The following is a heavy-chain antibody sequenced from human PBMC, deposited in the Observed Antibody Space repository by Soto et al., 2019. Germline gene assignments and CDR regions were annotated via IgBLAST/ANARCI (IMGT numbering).Heavy chain of an antibody. D-gene: IGHD3-22*01. V-gene: IGHV3-21*01. CDR2: ISSSSSYI. CDR1: GFPFSTSA. CDR3: ASRVTMIPPRYYYYYGMDV. J-gene: IGHJ6*02. Sequence: EVQLLESGGGLVQPGGSLRLSCAASGFPFSTSAMNWVRQAPGKGLEWVSSISSSSSYIYYADSVKGRFTISRDNAKNSLYLEMNSLRAEDTAVYYCASRVTMIPPRYYYYYGMDVWGQGTVVTVS.